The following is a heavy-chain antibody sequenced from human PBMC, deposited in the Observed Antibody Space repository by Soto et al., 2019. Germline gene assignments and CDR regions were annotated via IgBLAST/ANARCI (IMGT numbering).Heavy chain of an antibody. J-gene: IGHJ4*02. CDR2: ISGSGGST. V-gene: IGHV3-23*01. D-gene: IGHD6-13*01. CDR3: AKDLYLDRSSWSQLFDY. CDR1: GFTFSSYA. Sequence: GGSLRLSCAASGFTFSSYAMSWVRQAPGKGLEWVSAISGSGGSTYYADSGKGRFTISRDNSKNTLYLQMNSLRAEDTAVYYCAKDLYLDRSSWSQLFDYWGQGTLVTVSS.